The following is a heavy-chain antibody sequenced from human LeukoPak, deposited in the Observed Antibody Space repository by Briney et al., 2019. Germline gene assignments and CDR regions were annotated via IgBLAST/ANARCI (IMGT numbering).Heavy chain of an antibody. J-gene: IGHJ6*03. Sequence: GRSLRLSCAASGFMFSDYGLHWVRQAPGKGLEWVAAIWYDGSNIFYADSVKGRFTISRDNSKNALYLQMNSLRAEDTADYYCAKEGDRGEALYYYYMDVWGNGTTVTVSS. CDR3: AKEGDRGEALYYYYMDV. D-gene: IGHD3-10*01. CDR2: IWYDGSNI. V-gene: IGHV3-33*06. CDR1: GFMFSDYG.